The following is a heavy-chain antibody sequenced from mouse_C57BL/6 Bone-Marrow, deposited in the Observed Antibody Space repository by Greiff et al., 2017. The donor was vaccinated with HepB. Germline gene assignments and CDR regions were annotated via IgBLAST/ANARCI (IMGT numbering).Heavy chain of an antibody. D-gene: IGHD1-1*01. CDR1: GYTFTGYW. Sequence: VQLQQSGAELLKPGASVKLSCKATGYTFTGYWIEWVKQRPGHGLEWIGEILPGSGSTNYNEKFKGKATFTADTSSNTAYMQLSSLTTEDSAIYYGAVGGFITTVVAPWYFDVWGTGTTVTVSS. CDR2: ILPGSGST. CDR3: AVGGFITTVVAPWYFDV. V-gene: IGHV1-9*01. J-gene: IGHJ1*03.